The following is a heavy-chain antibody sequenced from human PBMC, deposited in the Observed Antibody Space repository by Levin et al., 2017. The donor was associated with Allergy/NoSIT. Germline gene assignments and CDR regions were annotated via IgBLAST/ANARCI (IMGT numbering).Heavy chain of an antibody. CDR1: GGSFSGYY. D-gene: IGHD5-18*01. J-gene: IGHJ4*02. Sequence: TSETLSLTCAVYGGSFSGYYWSWIRQPPGKGLEWIGEINHSGSTNYNPSLKSRVTISVDTSKNQFSLKLSSVTAADTAVYYCARGRKGYSYFWGQGTLVTVSS. V-gene: IGHV4-34*01. CDR3: ARGRKGYSYF. CDR2: INHSGST.